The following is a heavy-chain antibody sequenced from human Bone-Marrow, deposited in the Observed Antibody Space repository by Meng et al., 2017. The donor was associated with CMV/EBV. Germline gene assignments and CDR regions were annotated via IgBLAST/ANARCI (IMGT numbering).Heavy chain of an antibody. CDR2: ISHGGDTQ. D-gene: IGHD2/OR15-2a*01. Sequence: GESLKISCAASGFTFSRHAIHWVRQAPGKGLEWVAVISHGGDTQFTDSVKGRFTISRDNSNGTLYLQMFSLRADDTAIYYCVRGGKYCSTTNCPRWFDSWGQGTLVTVSS. J-gene: IGHJ5*01. V-gene: IGHV3-30*04. CDR1: GFTFSRHA. CDR3: VRGGKYCSTTNCPRWFDS.